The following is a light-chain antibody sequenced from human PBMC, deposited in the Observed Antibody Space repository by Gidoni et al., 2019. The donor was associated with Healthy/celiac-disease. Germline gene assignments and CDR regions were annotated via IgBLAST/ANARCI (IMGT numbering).Light chain of an antibody. J-gene: IGKJ2*01. CDR1: QSLLLSNGYNY. V-gene: IGKV2-28*01. CDR2: LGS. CDR3: MQALQTPYT. Sequence: DLVMTHSPLSLPVPPGEPASISCRSSQSLLLSNGYNYLDWYLQKPGQSPQLLIYLGSNRASGVPDRFSGSGSGTDFTLKISRVEAEDVGVYYCMQALQTPYTFGQGTKLEIK.